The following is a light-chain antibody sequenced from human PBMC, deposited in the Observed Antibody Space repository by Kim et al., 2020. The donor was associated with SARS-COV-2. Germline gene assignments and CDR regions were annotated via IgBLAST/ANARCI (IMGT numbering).Light chain of an antibody. CDR3: HQHNDWPLT. CDR1: QSFGTH. J-gene: IGKJ4*01. V-gene: IGKV3-15*01. CDR2: GIS. Sequence: VSAGERATLSCRASQSFGTHVAWYQQKPGQDPRLLISGISTRTTGIPARFSGSESGTEFTLTISSLQSEDFAVYYCHQHNDWPLTFGVGTKVDIK.